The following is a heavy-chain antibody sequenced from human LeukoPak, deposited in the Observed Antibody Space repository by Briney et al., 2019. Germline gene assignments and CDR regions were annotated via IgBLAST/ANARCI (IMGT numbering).Heavy chain of an antibody. CDR3: AKDRLYVGFGVVTIYRDYYYMDV. J-gene: IGHJ6*03. CDR1: GYTVSSNY. V-gene: IGHV3-53*01. Sequence: PGGSLRLSCAASGYTVSSNYMSWVRQAPGKGLEWVSVIYSGGSTYYADSVKGRFTISRDNSKNTLYLQMNSLRAEDTAVYYCAKDRLYVGFGVVTIYRDYYYMDVWGKGTTVTVSS. D-gene: IGHD3-3*01. CDR2: IYSGGST.